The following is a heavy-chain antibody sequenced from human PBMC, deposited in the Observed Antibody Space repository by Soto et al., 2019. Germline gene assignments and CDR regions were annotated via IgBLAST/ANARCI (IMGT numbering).Heavy chain of an antibody. CDR2: ISYDGGTT. V-gene: IGHV3-15*01. CDR1: GFTFSSYA. D-gene: IGHD5-18*01. Sequence: GGSLRLCCAASGFTFSSYAMHWVRQAPGKGLEWVAVISYDGGTTDYAAPVKGRFTISRDDSKNTLYLQMNSLKTEDTAVYYCTTHTAMITYYYYGMDVWGQGTTVTVSS. CDR3: TTHTAMITYYYYGMDV. J-gene: IGHJ6*02.